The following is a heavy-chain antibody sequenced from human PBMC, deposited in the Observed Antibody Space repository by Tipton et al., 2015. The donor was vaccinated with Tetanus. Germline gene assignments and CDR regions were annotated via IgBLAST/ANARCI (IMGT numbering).Heavy chain of an antibody. CDR2: INQDGSHQ. CDR1: GFTFTDHW. J-gene: IGHJ4*02. Sequence: SLRLSCAASGFTFTDHWMNWVRQAPGKGLEWVANINQDGSHQFYVHSVKGRFTISRDNAKNSLYLQMNSLRPDDTAVYYCARDQGGYSYGSSDYWGQGTLVTVSS. D-gene: IGHD5-18*01. V-gene: IGHV3-7*01. CDR3: ARDQGGYSYGSSDY.